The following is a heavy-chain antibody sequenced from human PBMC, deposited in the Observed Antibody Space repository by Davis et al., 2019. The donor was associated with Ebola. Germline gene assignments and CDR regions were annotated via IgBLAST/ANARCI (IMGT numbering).Heavy chain of an antibody. CDR2: ISSSGSTI. Sequence: GESLKISCAASGFTFSSYEMNWVRQAPGKGLEWVSYISSSGSTIYYADSVKGRFTISRDNAKNSLYLQMNSLRAEDTAVYYCARDYGDYGYYGMDVWGQGTTVTVSS. J-gene: IGHJ6*02. CDR3: ARDYGDYGYYGMDV. V-gene: IGHV3-48*03. CDR1: GFTFSSYE. D-gene: IGHD4-17*01.